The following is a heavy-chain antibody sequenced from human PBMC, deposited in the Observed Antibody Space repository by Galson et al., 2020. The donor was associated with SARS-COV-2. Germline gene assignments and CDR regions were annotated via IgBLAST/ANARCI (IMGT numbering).Heavy chain of an antibody. D-gene: IGHD6-13*01. V-gene: IGHV5-51*01. J-gene: IGHJ6*02. CDR3: ARHVAMATPGMFYYYGMDV. CDR1: GYSFTSYW. CDR2: IYPGDSDI. Sequence: GESLKISCKGSGYSFTSYWIGWVRQMPGKGLEWMGIIYPGDSDIRYSPSLQGQVTISADKSINTAYLQWSSLKASDTAMYFCARHVAMATPGMFYYYGMDVWGQGTTVTVSS.